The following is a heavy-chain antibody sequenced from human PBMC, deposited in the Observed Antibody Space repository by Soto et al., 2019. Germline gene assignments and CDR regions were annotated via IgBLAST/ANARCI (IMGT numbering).Heavy chain of an antibody. CDR2: IIPIIGPA. Sequence: QVQLVQSGAEVKRPGSSVKLSCKASGGTFTYYGISWVRQAPGQGLEWMGGIIPIIGPATYAQKFQGRLTITAEQSTSTGYMELSSLGSEGTALYFCSRDLGTTIAGPPRRETYGWLDPWGQGTLVTVSS. CDR1: GGTFTYYG. CDR3: SRDLGTTIAGPPRRETYGWLDP. V-gene: IGHV1-69*01. J-gene: IGHJ5*02. D-gene: IGHD3-22*01.